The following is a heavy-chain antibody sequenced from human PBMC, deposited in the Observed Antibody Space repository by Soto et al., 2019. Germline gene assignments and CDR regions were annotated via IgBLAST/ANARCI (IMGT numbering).Heavy chain of an antibody. V-gene: IGHV3-15*07. Sequence: GGSLRLSCVASGFTSTNAWMNWVRQAPGKGLEWVGRIKSKSDGGTTDYAAPVKGRFTVSRDDSKNTLYLQMDSLKTEDTAMYYCTVAPQWLVRMFDYWGQGTLVTVSS. D-gene: IGHD6-19*01. CDR3: TVAPQWLVRMFDY. J-gene: IGHJ4*02. CDR2: IKSKSDGGTT. CDR1: GFTSTNAW.